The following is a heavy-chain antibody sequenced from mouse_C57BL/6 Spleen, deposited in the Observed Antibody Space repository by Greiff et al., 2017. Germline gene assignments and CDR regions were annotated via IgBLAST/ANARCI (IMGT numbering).Heavy chain of an antibody. V-gene: IGHV8-12*01. CDR3: ARRATHGSSHDWAMDY. D-gene: IGHD1-1*01. J-gene: IGHJ4*01. CDR2: IYWDDDK. CDR1: GFSLSTSGMG. Sequence: QVTLKECGPGILQSSQTLSLTCSFSGFSLSTSGMGVSWISQPSGKVLEWLAHIYWDDDKRYNPSLKSRLTISKDTSRNQVFLKSTRVDTADTATYYCARRATHGSSHDWAMDYWGQGTSVTVSS.